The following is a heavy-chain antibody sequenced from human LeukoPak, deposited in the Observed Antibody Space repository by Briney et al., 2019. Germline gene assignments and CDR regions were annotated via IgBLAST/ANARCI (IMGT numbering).Heavy chain of an antibody. D-gene: IGHD3-22*01. Sequence: GGSLRLSCAASGFNFSSDAMSWVRQAPGKGLEWVSDISGSGGSTYYADSVKGRFTISRDNSKNTLYLQMNSLRAEDTAVYYCAKDGGGYYDSSGHFDYWGQGTLVTVSS. CDR3: AKDGGGYYDSSGHFDY. CDR1: GFNFSSDA. J-gene: IGHJ4*02. V-gene: IGHV3-23*01. CDR2: ISGSGGST.